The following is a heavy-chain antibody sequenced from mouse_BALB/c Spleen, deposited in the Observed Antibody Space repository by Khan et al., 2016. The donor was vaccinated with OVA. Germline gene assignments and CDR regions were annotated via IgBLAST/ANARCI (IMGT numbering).Heavy chain of an antibody. J-gene: IGHJ2*01. V-gene: IGHV1-77*01. CDR3: ARGDGYYVYFDY. Sequence: QVQLKQSGPELVKPGASVKMSCKASGYTFTYYVITWVKQRTGQGLEWIGEIYPGSDNAYYNERFKGKATLTADKSSNTTHMQLSSLTSEDSAVYFCARGDGYYVYFDYWGQGTTRTVSS. CDR2: IYPGSDNA. CDR1: GYTFTYYV. D-gene: IGHD2-3*01.